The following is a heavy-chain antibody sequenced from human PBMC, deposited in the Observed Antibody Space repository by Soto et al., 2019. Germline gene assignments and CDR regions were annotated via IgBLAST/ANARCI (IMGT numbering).Heavy chain of an antibody. CDR2: IYYRGNT. CDR1: GGSISNNNYH. Sequence: NPSETLSLTCSVSGGSISNNNYHWGWIRQPPGKGLEWMGSIYYRGNTYYNPSLRSRITISVDTSRNQFSLALSSVTAADTAVYFCARLRGGCPADFWGQGTLVTVSS. J-gene: IGHJ4*02. CDR3: ARLRGGCPADF. D-gene: IGHD3-16*01. V-gene: IGHV4-39*01.